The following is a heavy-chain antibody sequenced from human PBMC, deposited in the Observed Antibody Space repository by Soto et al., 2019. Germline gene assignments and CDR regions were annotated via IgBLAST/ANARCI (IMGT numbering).Heavy chain of an antibody. CDR1: GYTFTDYY. Sequence: ASVKVSGKDSGYTFTDYYIHWVRQAPGQGLEWMGWINPNSGGTNYAQKFQGRVTMTRDTSISTAYMELSRLISDDTAVYYCARGDVRVVASFDPWGQGALVTVSS. J-gene: IGHJ5*02. CDR2: INPNSGGT. D-gene: IGHD2-15*01. V-gene: IGHV1-2*02. CDR3: ARGDVRVVASFDP.